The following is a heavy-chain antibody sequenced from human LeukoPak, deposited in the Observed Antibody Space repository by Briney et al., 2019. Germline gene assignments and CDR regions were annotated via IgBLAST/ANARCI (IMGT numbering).Heavy chain of an antibody. CDR1: GGTFSSYA. CDR3: ARVRSIVVVPAASEVGFDY. V-gene: IGHV1-69*04. Sequence: AASVRVSCKASGGTFSSYAISWVRQAPGQGLEWMGRIIPIFGIANYAQKFQGRVTITADKSTSTAYMELSSPRSEDTAVYYCARVRSIVVVPAASEVGFDYWGQGTLVTVSS. D-gene: IGHD2-2*01. J-gene: IGHJ4*02. CDR2: IIPIFGIA.